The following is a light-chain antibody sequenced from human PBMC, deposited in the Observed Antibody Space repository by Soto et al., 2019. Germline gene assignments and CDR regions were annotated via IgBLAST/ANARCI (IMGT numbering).Light chain of an antibody. J-gene: IGKJ5*01. CDR2: GAF. V-gene: IGKV3-15*01. Sequence: IVMTQSPDTLSVSPGESATLSCRACQSITAKVVWYQQKSGQAPRLVIYGAFTRGAGVPARFSGSGSGTEFTLTISSLQSEDSAVYYCQQYNNWPPITFGQGTRLEIK. CDR3: QQYNNWPPIT. CDR1: QSITAK.